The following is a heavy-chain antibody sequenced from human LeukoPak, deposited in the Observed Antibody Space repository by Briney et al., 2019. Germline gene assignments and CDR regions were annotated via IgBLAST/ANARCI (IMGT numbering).Heavy chain of an antibody. CDR3: AKVGLTGTTGVTVNY. J-gene: IGHJ4*02. D-gene: IGHD1-7*01. CDR2: ISGSGGST. CDR1: GGSISSNN. Sequence: PSETLSLTCAVSGGSISSNNWWGWVRQAPGKGLEWVSAISGSGGSTYYADSVKGRFTISRDNSKNTLYLQMNSLRAEDTAVYYCAKVGLTGTTGVTVNYWGQGTLVTVSS. V-gene: IGHV3-23*01.